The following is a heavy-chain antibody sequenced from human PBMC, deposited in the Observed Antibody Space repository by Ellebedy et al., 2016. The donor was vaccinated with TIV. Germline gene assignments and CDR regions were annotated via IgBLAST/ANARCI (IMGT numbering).Heavy chain of an antibody. CDR1: GFTFSSYA. V-gene: IGHV3-23*01. CDR2: ISGSGGST. CDR3: AKDLRGKFGGVIVKAFDY. D-gene: IGHD3-16*02. Sequence: GESLKISXAASGFTFSSYAMSWVRQAPGKGLEWVSAISGSGGSTYYADSVKGRFTISRDNSKNTLYLQMNSLRAEDTAVYYCAKDLRGKFGGVIVKAFDYWGQGTLVTVSS. J-gene: IGHJ4*02.